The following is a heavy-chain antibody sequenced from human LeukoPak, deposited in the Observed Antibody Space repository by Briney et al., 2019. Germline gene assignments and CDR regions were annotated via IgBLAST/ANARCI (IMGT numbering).Heavy chain of an antibody. CDR1: GFTLSSYS. V-gene: IGHV3-21*01. Sequence: GGSLRLSXAASGFTLSSYSMNWVRQAPGKGLEWVSSISSSSSYIYYADSVKGRFTISRDNAKNSLYLQMNSLRAEDTAVYYCARDPTVGGIYFDYWGQGTLVTVSS. CDR2: ISSSSSYI. D-gene: IGHD4-23*01. CDR3: ARDPTVGGIYFDY. J-gene: IGHJ4*02.